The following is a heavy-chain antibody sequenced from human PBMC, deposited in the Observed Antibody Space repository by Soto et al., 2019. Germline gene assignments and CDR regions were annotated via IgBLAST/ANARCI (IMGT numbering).Heavy chain of an antibody. CDR2: IIPIFGTA. D-gene: IGHD1-26*01. CDR1: GGTFSSYA. V-gene: IGHV1-69*01. Sequence: QVQLVQSGAEVKKPGSSVKVSCKASGGTFSSYAISWVRQAPGQGLEWMGGIIPIFGTANYAQKFQGRVTITADESTSTAYMGLSSLAAEDTAVYYCARDRLEGVGAMGNWGQGTLVTVSS. CDR3: ARDRLEGVGAMGN. J-gene: IGHJ4*02.